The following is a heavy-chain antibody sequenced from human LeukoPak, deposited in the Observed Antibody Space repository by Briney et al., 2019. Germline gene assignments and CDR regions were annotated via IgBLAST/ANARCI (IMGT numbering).Heavy chain of an antibody. V-gene: IGHV3-23*01. Sequence: TGGSLRLSCAAPGFTLSSYAMSWVRQAPGKGLEWVSAISGSGGSTYYADSVKGRFTISRDNSKNTLYLQMNSLRAEDTAVYCCAKDRPIAAAWEDYWGQGTLVTVSS. CDR1: GFTLSSYA. D-gene: IGHD6-13*01. J-gene: IGHJ4*02. CDR3: AKDRPIAAAWEDY. CDR2: ISGSGGST.